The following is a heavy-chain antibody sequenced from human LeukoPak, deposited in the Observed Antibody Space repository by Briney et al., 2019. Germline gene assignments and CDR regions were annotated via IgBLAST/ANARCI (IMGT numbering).Heavy chain of an antibody. CDR3: ARSMTAGYSYGTLDY. V-gene: IGHV3-48*04. Sequence: GGSLRLSCAASGFTFSSYSMNWVRQAPGKGLEWVSYISSSSSTIYYADSVKGRFTISRDNAKNSLYLQMNSLRAEDTAVYYCARSMTAGYSYGTLDYWGQGTLVTVSS. J-gene: IGHJ4*02. CDR2: ISSSSSTI. CDR1: GFTFSSYS. D-gene: IGHD5-18*01.